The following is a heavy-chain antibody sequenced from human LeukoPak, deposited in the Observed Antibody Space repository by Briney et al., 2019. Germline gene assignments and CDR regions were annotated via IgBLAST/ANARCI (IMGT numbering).Heavy chain of an antibody. CDR1: GGSFSGYY. D-gene: IGHD2-15*01. CDR3: ARTRGTVVVAARGFVDY. V-gene: IGHV4-34*01. CDR2: INHSGST. J-gene: IGHJ4*02. Sequence: SETLSLTCAVYGGSFSGYYWSWIRQPPGKGLEWIGEINHSGSTNYNPSLKSRVTISVDTSKNQFSLKLSSVTAADTAVYYCARTRGTVVVAARGFVDYWGQGTLVTASS.